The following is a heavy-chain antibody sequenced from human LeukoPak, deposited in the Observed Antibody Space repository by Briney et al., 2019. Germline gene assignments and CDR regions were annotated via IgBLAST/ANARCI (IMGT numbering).Heavy chain of an antibody. CDR2: INDNGANT. V-gene: IGHV3-23*01. D-gene: IGHD6-19*01. Sequence: GGSLRLSCAASGFTFSSYWMSWVRQAPGKGLEWVSTINDNGANTHYADSVKGRFTISRDSSKNTLFLQMNSLRADDTARYYCTKGDGGWYPIDSWGQGTLIIVSS. CDR1: GFTFSSYW. CDR3: TKGDGGWYPIDS. J-gene: IGHJ4*02.